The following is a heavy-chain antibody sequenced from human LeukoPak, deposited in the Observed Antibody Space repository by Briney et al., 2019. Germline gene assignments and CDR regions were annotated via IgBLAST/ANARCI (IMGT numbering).Heavy chain of an antibody. V-gene: IGHV3-23*01. Sequence: GGSLRLSCAASGFSFSSYAMSWVGLAPGKGLEWVSFISGSGATTYYVDSVKGRFTISRDNSQNTVYLQMNTLTDEDTAVYYCVKNLRLVISVAGTPRDAFDIWGQGTVVTVSS. CDR1: GFSFSSYA. D-gene: IGHD6-19*01. CDR3: VKNLRLVISVAGTPRDAFDI. CDR2: ISGSGATT. J-gene: IGHJ3*02.